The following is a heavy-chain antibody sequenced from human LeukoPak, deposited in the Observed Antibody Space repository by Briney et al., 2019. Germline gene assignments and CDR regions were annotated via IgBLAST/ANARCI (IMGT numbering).Heavy chain of an antibody. CDR2: TYYRSKWFY. CDR3: AKGGGAIDY. D-gene: IGHD2-15*01. Sequence: SQTLSLTCAISGDSVSTNSGAWNWLRQSPSRGLEWLGRTYYRSKWFYDYAVSVKSRITINPDTSKNQFSLQLNSVTPEDTAVYYCAKGGGAIDYWGQGTLVTVSS. J-gene: IGHJ4*02. CDR1: GDSVSTNSGA. V-gene: IGHV6-1*01.